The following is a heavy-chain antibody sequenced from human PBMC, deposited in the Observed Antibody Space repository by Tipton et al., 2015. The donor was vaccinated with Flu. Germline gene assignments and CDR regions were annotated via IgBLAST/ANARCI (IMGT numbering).Heavy chain of an antibody. CDR3: ARVRGYYYGSGSYYPGWFDP. CDR2: FYYSGRI. Sequence: TLSLTCTVSGAVISSSSYYWDWIRQPPGKGLEWIGSFYYSGRIHYNPSLKSRVTISVDTSQNQFSLKLSSVTAADTAVYYCARVRGYYYGSGSYYPGWFDPWGQGTLVTVSS. CDR1: GAVISSSSYY. J-gene: IGHJ5*02. V-gene: IGHV4-39*07. D-gene: IGHD3-10*01.